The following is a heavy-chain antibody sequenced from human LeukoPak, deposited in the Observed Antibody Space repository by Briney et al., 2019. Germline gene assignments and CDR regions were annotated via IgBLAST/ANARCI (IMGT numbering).Heavy chain of an antibody. V-gene: IGHV3-23*01. Sequence: GGSLRLSCAASGFTFSSYSMNWVRQAPGKGLEWVSAISGSGGSTYYADSVKGRFTISRDNSKNTLYLQMNSLRAEDTAVYSCAKGYYGSGSYGWFDYWGQGTLVTVSS. D-gene: IGHD3-10*01. CDR2: ISGSGGST. CDR3: AKGYYGSGSYGWFDY. J-gene: IGHJ4*02. CDR1: GFTFSSYS.